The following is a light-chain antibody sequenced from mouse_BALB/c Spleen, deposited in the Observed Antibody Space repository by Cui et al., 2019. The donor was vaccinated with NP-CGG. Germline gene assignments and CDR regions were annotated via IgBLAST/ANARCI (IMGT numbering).Light chain of an antibody. CDR3: ALWYSNHWV. J-gene: IGLJ1*01. CDR1: TGTVTTSNY. V-gene: IGLV1*01. CDR2: GTN. Sequence: ALVSHGSALTTSPGETVTLTCRSSTGTVTTSNYANWVQEKPDHLFTGLIGGTNNRAPGVPARFSGSLIGDKAALTITGAQTEDEAIYFCALWYSNHWVFGGGTKLTVL.